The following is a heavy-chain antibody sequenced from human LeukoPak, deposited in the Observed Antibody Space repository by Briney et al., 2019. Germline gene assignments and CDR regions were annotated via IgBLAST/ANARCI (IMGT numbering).Heavy chain of an antibody. Sequence: SETLSLTCAVYGGSFSGYYWSWIRQPPGKGLEWIGEINHSGSTNYNPSLKSRVTISVDTSKNQFSLELSSVTAADTAVYYCARGRVSSGYYMDVWGKGTTVTVSS. CDR1: GGSFSGYY. CDR3: ARGRVSSGYYMDV. V-gene: IGHV4-34*01. D-gene: IGHD3-10*01. J-gene: IGHJ6*03. CDR2: INHSGST.